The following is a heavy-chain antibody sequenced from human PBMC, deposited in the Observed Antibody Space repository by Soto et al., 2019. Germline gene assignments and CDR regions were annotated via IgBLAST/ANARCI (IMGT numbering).Heavy chain of an antibody. CDR3: VGGCGGGLFDP. J-gene: IGHJ5*02. D-gene: IGHD2-21*01. CDR1: GFTFSDYY. Sequence: PGWSLRLSWANSGFTFSDYYMSWIRQAPGKGLLCLSYISPVSRYSVYADSVKGRFTIYRDNAMRALSLQMSRLTVDDTAMYYSVGGCGGGLFDPWGRRSMVTVYS. V-gene: IGHV3-11*06. CDR2: ISPVSRYS.